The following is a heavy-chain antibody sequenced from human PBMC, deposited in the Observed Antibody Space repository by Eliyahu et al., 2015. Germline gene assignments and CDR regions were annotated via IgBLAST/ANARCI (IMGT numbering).Heavy chain of an antibody. V-gene: IGHV4-39*01. CDR2: IYYSGST. D-gene: IGHD3-16*02. CDR1: GGSISSSSXY. CDR3: ASLIVTTRGFGFDY. Sequence: QLQLQESGPGLXKPSETLSLTCTVSGGSISSSSXYWGWIRQPPGKGLEWIGSIYYSGSTYYNPSLKSRVTISVDTSKNQFSLKLSSVTAADTAVYYCASLIVTTRGFGFDYWGQGTLVTVSS. J-gene: IGHJ4*02.